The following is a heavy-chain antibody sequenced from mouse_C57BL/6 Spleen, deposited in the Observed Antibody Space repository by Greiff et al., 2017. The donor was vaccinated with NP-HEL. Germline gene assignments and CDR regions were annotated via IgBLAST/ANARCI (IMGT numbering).Heavy chain of an antibody. D-gene: IGHD2-1*01. CDR2: IDPSDSET. Sequence: VQLQQPGAELVRPGSSVKLSCKASGYTFTSYWMHWVKQRPIQGLEWIGNIDPSDSETHYNQKFKDKATLTVDKSSSTAYMQLSSLTSEDSAVYYCARSGAYGNYLNFDYWGQGTTLTVSS. CDR1: GYTFTSYW. J-gene: IGHJ2*01. V-gene: IGHV1-52*01. CDR3: ARSGAYGNYLNFDY.